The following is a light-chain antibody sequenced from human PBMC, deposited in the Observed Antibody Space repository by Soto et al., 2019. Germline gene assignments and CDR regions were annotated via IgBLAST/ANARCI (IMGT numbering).Light chain of an antibody. V-gene: IGKV3-20*01. CDR2: GTS. Sequence: EIVLTQSPGTLSVSPGERATLSCRASQTISSNYLAWYQQKPGQAPSLLIYGTSSRATGIPDRFSGSGSATDFTLNISRLEPEDSAIYYCQQYVSWTFGQGTKVEI. CDR3: QQYVSWT. CDR1: QTISSNY. J-gene: IGKJ1*01.